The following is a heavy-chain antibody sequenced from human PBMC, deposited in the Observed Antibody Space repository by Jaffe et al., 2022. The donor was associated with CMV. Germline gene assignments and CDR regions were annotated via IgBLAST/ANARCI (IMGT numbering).Heavy chain of an antibody. CDR2: IKSKTDGGTT. J-gene: IGHJ4*02. CDR3: TTFVSSWYVRGDY. Sequence: EVQLVESGGGLVKPGGSLRLSCAASGFTFSNAWMSWVRQAPGKGLEWVGRIKSKTDGGTTDYAAPVKGRFTISRDDSKNTLYLQMNSLKTEDTAVYYCTTFVSSWYVRGDYWGQGTLVTVSS. CDR1: GFTFSNAW. D-gene: IGHD6-13*01. V-gene: IGHV3-15*01.